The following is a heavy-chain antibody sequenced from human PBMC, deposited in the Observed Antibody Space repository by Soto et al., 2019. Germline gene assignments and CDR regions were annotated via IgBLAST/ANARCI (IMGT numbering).Heavy chain of an antibody. D-gene: IGHD6-6*01. CDR3: ARHPSSWSSDSYFDY. CDR2: IDPSDSYT. Sequence: GESLKISCKGSGYSFTSYWISWVRQMPGKGLEWMGRIDPSDSYTNYSPSFQGHVTISADKSISTAYLQWSSLKASDTAMYYCARHPSSWSSDSYFDYWGQGTLVTVSS. V-gene: IGHV5-10-1*01. J-gene: IGHJ4*02. CDR1: GYSFTSYW.